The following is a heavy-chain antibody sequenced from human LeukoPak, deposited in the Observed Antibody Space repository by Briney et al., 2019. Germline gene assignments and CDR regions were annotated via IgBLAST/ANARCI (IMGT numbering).Heavy chain of an antibody. D-gene: IGHD3-10*01. J-gene: IGHJ6*03. Sequence: GGSLRLSCAASGFTFSSYAMSWVRQAPGKGLEWVSAISGSGGSTYYADSVKGRFTISRDNSKNTLYLQMNSLRAEDTAVYYCARLKGVRGARTLYYYYYMDVWGKGTTVTVSS. CDR2: ISGSGGST. V-gene: IGHV3-23*01. CDR3: ARLKGVRGARTLYYYYYMDV. CDR1: GFTFSSYA.